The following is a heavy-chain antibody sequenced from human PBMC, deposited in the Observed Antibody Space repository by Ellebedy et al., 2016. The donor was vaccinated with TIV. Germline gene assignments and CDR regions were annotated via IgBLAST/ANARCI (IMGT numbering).Heavy chain of an antibody. D-gene: IGHD1/OR15-1a*01. Sequence: PGGSLRLSCAASGFTFSSYSMNWVRQAPGRGLEWFSYISDSDTIYYADSVRGRFTISRDKAKKSVYLQMNSLRAEDTAVYYCARENWYNDYWGQGTLVTVSS. CDR3: ARENWYNDY. J-gene: IGHJ4*02. CDR2: ISDSDTI. V-gene: IGHV3-48*01. CDR1: GFTFSSYS.